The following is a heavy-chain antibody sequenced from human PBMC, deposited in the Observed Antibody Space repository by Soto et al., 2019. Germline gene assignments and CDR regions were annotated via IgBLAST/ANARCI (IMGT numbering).Heavy chain of an antibody. D-gene: IGHD3-10*01. V-gene: IGHV4-39*01. J-gene: IGHJ5*02. CDR3: ARGIPGLFGAAGLFDP. Sequence: QLQLQESGPGLVKPSETLSLTCTVSGGSISSSSYYWGWIRQPPGKGLEWIGSIYYSGSTYYNPSLKSRVTISVDTSENQFALKLSSVAAADTAVDYCARGIPGLFGAAGLFDPWGQGALVTVSS. CDR2: IYYSGST. CDR1: GGSISSSSYY.